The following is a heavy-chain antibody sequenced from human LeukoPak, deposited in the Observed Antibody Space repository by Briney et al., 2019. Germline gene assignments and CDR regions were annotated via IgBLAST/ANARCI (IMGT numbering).Heavy chain of an antibody. J-gene: IGHJ4*02. CDR3: ARSGFGYSSGWYVRAYYFDY. CDR2: INHSGST. Sequence: NPSETLSLTCTVSGGSISSYYWSWIRQPPGKGLEWIGEINHSGSTNYNPSLKSRVTISVDTSKNQFSLKLSSVTAADTAVYYCARSGFGYSSGWYVRAYYFDYWGQGTLVTVSS. V-gene: IGHV4-34*01. D-gene: IGHD6-19*01. CDR1: GGSISSYY.